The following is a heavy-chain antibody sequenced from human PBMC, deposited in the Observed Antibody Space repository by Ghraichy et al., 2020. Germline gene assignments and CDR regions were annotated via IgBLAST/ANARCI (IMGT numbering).Heavy chain of an antibody. CDR2: IWYDGSNK. D-gene: IGHD1-26*01. Sequence: SCAASGFTFSSYGMHWVRQAPGKGLEWVAVIWYDGSNKYYADSVKGRFTISRDNSKNTLYLQMNSLRAEDTAVYYCARFWAVVGADLWGQGTLVTVSS. CDR3: ARFWAVVGADL. V-gene: IGHV3-33*01. CDR1: GFTFSSYG. J-gene: IGHJ5*02.